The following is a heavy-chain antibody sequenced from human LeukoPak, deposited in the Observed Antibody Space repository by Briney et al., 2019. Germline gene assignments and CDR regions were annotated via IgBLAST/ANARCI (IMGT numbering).Heavy chain of an antibody. CDR2: ISHDGSSK. CDR3: ARAYYDGSGRFDP. Sequence: PRGSLRLSCAASGFTFNNFAMHWGRQAPGKGLEWVAVISHDGSSKNYADSVKGRFTISRDNSRNTLYLQMNSLRVEDTAVYYCARAYYDGSGRFDPWCEGTLVDVSS. J-gene: IGHJ5*02. CDR1: GFTFNNFA. V-gene: IGHV3-30-3*01. D-gene: IGHD3-22*01.